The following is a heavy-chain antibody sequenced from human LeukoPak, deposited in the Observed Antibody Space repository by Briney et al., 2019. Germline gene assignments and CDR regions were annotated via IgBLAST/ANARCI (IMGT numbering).Heavy chain of an antibody. V-gene: IGHV4-4*07. CDR2: ICTSGST. Sequence: SETLSLTCTVSGGSISSYYWSWIRQPAGKGLEWIGRICTSGSTNYNPSLKSRVTMSVDTSKNQFSLKLSSVTAADTAVYYCARGRVRQSSNWFDPWGQGTLVTVSS. J-gene: IGHJ5*02. CDR1: GGSISSYY. CDR3: ARGRVRQSSNWFDP. D-gene: IGHD6-6*01.